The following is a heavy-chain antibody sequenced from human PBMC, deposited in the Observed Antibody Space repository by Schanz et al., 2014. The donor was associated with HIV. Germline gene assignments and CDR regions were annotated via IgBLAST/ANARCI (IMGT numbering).Heavy chain of an antibody. V-gene: IGHV3-7*01. CDR3: ARDAARYFDWSLYFDF. CDR1: GFTLSGFW. D-gene: IGHD3-9*01. J-gene: IGHJ4*02. CDR2: VKQDGSDK. Sequence: EVQIVESGGGVVQPGRSLRLSCAASGFTLSGFWMSWVRQAPGKGLEWVANVKQDGSDKYYVESVKGRFTISRDNAKNSLYLQMNSLRAEDAAVYYCARDAARYFDWSLYFDFWGQGTLVTVSS.